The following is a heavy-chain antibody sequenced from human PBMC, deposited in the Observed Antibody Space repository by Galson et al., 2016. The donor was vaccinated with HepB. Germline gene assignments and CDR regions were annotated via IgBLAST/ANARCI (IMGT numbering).Heavy chain of an antibody. Sequence: SLRLSCAASGFTFRSYWMSWVRQAPGKGLEWVAVISYDGNNRHYADAVKGRFTISRESSTNTVHLQMNSLRADDTDVYFCARDRELRHYYYGMDVWGQGTTVTVSS. CDR1: GFTFRSYW. D-gene: IGHD1-7*01. J-gene: IGHJ6*02. CDR2: ISYDGNNR. CDR3: ARDRELRHYYYGMDV. V-gene: IGHV3-33*01.